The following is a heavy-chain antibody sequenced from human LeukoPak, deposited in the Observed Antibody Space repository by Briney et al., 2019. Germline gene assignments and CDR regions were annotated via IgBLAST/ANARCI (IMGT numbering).Heavy chain of an antibody. J-gene: IGHJ4*02. CDR3: GRKGLGGELGGFDY. CDR1: GFSFDEYG. D-gene: IGHD1-26*01. Sequence: VGTLRLSCGASGFSFDEYGMSWVRQAPGRGLEWVSGINRNGGIRGHADSVKGRFTISRDNAKNFLYLQMDSLRAEDTAFYHCGRKGLGGELGGFDYWGQGILVIISA. CDR2: INRNGGIR. V-gene: IGHV3-20*01.